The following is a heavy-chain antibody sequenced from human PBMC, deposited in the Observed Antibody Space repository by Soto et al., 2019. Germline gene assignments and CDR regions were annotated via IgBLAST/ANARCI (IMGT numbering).Heavy chain of an antibody. CDR2: IWYDGSNK. J-gene: IGHJ6*02. CDR1: GFTFSSYG. V-gene: IGHV3-33*01. Sequence: GGSLRLSCAASGFTFSSYGMHWVRQAPGKGLEWVAVIWYDGSNKYYADSVKGRFTISRDNSKNTLYLQMNSLRAEDTAVYYCASSLSDFYYYYGMDVWGQGTTVTVSS. CDR3: ASSLSDFYYYYGMDV.